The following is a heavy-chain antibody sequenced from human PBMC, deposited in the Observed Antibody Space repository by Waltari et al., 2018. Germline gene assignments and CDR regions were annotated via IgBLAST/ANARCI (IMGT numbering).Heavy chain of an antibody. Sequence: QVQLVESGGGVVQPGGSLRLSCAASGFTFSSYGMHWVRQAPGKGLEWVAFIRYDGSNKYYADSVKGRFTISRDNSKNTLYLQMNSLRAEDTAVYYCAKEKRLRFLEWVPRYFDYWGQGTLVTVSS. CDR1: GFTFSSYG. CDR3: AKEKRLRFLEWVPRYFDY. D-gene: IGHD3-3*01. CDR2: IRYDGSNK. V-gene: IGHV3-30*02. J-gene: IGHJ4*02.